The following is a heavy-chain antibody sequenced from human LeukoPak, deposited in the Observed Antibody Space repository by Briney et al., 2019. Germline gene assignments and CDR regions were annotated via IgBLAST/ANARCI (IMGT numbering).Heavy chain of an antibody. CDR3: AKSDRLTVTAQFDY. CDR2: ISGGGGGT. Sequence: GGSLRLSCAASGFTFSIYAMTWVRQAPGKGLEWVSAISGGGGGTYYADSVKSRFTISRDNSKNSLYLQMNSLRAEDTAVYYCAKSDRLTVTAQFDYWGQGTLVTVSS. J-gene: IGHJ4*02. V-gene: IGHV3-23*01. D-gene: IGHD4-17*01. CDR1: GFTFSIYA.